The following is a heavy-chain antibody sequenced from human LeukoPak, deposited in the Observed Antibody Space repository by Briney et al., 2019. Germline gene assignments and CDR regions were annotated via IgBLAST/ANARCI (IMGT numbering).Heavy chain of an antibody. CDR2: ISAYNGNT. D-gene: IGHD1-26*01. V-gene: IGHV1-18*01. J-gene: IGHJ4*02. CDR3: ARMVVGATLLDY. CDR1: GYTFASYG. Sequence: ASVKVSCKASGYTFASYGISWVRPAPGQGLEWMGWISAYNGNTNYAQKLQGRVTMTTDTSTSTAYMELRSLRSDDTAVYYCARMVVGATLLDYWGQGTLVTVSS.